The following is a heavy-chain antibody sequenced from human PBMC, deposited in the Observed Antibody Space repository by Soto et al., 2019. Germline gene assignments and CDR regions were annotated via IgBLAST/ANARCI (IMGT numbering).Heavy chain of an antibody. D-gene: IGHD4-17*01. CDR1: GHSFTSYW. CDR3: ARSTVMGVEYYYYGMDV. J-gene: IGHJ6*02. Sequence: GESLKISCKGSGHSFTSYWIGWVRQMPGKGLEWMGIIYPGDSDTRYSPSFQGQVTISADKSISTAYLQWSSLKASDTAMYYCARSTVMGVEYYYYGMDVWGQGTTVTVSS. CDR2: IYPGDSDT. V-gene: IGHV5-51*01.